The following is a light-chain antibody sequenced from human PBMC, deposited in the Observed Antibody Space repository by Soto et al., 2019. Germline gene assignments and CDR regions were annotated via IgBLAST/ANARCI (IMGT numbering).Light chain of an antibody. CDR1: QSVSXX. J-gene: IGKJ1*01. V-gene: IGKV3-15*01. CDR3: QQYNNWPRT. CDR2: GAS. Sequence: EILMTQSPATLSVSPGERAXXXXXXSQSVSXXXXXXXXXXXXXXXLLIYGASTRATGIPARFSGSGSGTEFTLTISSLQSEDFAVYYCQQYNNWPRTFGQGTKVDIK.